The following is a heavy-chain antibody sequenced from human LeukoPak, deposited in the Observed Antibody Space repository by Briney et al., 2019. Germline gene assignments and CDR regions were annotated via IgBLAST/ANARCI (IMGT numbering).Heavy chain of an antibody. Sequence: GASVKVSCKASGGTFSSYAMSWVRQAPGKGLEWVSAISGSGGSTYYADSVKGRFTISRDNSKNTLYLQMNSLRAEDTAVYYCAKDPVVVAATHDYWGQGTLVTVSS. CDR3: AKDPVVVAATHDY. CDR1: GGTFSSYA. J-gene: IGHJ4*02. V-gene: IGHV3-23*01. D-gene: IGHD2-15*01. CDR2: ISGSGGST.